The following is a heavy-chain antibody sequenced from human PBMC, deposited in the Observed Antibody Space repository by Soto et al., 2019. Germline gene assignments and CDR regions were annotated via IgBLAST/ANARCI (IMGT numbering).Heavy chain of an antibody. V-gene: IGHV3-23*01. CDR3: AKGSASMRPYYFDY. CDR1: GFTFSSYT. Sequence: EVQLLESGGGLVQPGGSLRLSCAASGFTFSSYTMSWVRQAPGKGLEWVSAISGPGGTTYYADSVKGRLTISRDNSKNTLFLLLNSLRAEDTAVYYCAKGSASMRPYYFDYWGQGTLVTVSS. J-gene: IGHJ4*02. D-gene: IGHD6-6*01. CDR2: ISGPGGTT.